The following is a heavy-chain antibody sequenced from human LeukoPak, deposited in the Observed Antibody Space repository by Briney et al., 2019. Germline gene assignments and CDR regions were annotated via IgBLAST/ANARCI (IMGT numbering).Heavy chain of an antibody. D-gene: IGHD2-2*01. Sequence: GGSLRLSCAASGFTFSNAWMSWVRQAPGKGLEWVGRIKSKTDGGTTDYAAPVKGRSTISRDDSKNMLYLQMNSLKTEDTAVYYCTTWRWGVPAAYWGQGTLVTVSS. J-gene: IGHJ4*02. CDR3: TTWRWGVPAAY. CDR2: IKSKTDGGTT. CDR1: GFTFSNAW. V-gene: IGHV3-15*01.